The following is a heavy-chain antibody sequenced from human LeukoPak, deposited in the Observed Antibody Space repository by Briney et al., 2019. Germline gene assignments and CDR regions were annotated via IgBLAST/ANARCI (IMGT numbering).Heavy chain of an antibody. CDR3: ARSTTVTTGPHAFDI. CDR2: INWNGGST. J-gene: IGHJ3*02. D-gene: IGHD4-17*01. Sequence: GGSLRLSCAASGFTFDDYGMSWVRQAPGKGLEWASGINWNGGSTGYADSVKGRFTISRDNAKNSLYLQMNSLRAEDTALYYCARSTTVTTGPHAFDIWRQGTMVTVSS. V-gene: IGHV3-20*04. CDR1: GFTFDDYG.